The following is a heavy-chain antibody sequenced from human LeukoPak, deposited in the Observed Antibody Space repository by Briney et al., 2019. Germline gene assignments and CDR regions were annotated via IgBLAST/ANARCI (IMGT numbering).Heavy chain of an antibody. V-gene: IGHV4-4*07. D-gene: IGHD6-19*01. Sequence: SETLSLTCTVSGGSISSDYWNWIRQPAGKGLEWIGRIYSSESINYNPSLKSRVTMSVDTSKNQFSLRLSSVTAADTAVYYCARDFRGIAVVGDYWGQGTLVTVSS. CDR2: IYSSESI. CDR3: ARDFRGIAVVGDY. CDR1: GGSISSDY. J-gene: IGHJ4*02.